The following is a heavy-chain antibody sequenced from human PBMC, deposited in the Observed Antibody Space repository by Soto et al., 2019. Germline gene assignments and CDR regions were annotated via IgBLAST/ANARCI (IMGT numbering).Heavy chain of an antibody. Sequence: PSETLSLTCTVSGGSISSYYWSWIRQPPGKGLEWNRYIYYSGSTNNNPYNKSQVNISVDTTKNQFYLKLSYVTAADTAFFYCVREHYDILTGPTNYFDYWGQGTLVTVSS. D-gene: IGHD3-9*01. V-gene: IGHV4-59*01. CDR2: IYYSGST. CDR3: VREHYDILTGPTNYFDY. CDR1: GGSISSYY. J-gene: IGHJ4*02.